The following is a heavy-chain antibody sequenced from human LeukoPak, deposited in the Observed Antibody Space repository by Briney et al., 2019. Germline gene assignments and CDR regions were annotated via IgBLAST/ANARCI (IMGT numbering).Heavy chain of an antibody. CDR3: ARDPRGPTGYDSAGRDTFDY. J-gene: IGHJ4*02. D-gene: IGHD3-22*01. Sequence: GGSLRLSCAASGFTFSSYGMYWVRQAPGKGLEWVAFIRYDGSNKYYADSVKGRFTVSRDNSKNTLYLQMNRLRPEDTAVYYCARDPRGPTGYDSAGRDTFDYWGQGTLVTVSS. CDR1: GFTFSSYG. CDR2: IRYDGSNK. V-gene: IGHV3-30*02.